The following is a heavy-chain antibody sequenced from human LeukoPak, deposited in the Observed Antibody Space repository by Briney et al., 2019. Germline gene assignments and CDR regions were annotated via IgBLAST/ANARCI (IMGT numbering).Heavy chain of an antibody. V-gene: IGHV4-39*07. CDR3: AIAGDDSREFDF. J-gene: IGHJ3*01. D-gene: IGHD3-22*01. Sequence: SETLSLTCTVSGGSIRSNNYYWGWIRQPPGKGLEWIGIMYYTGSTYYNPSLKSRVTISIDTSNNQFSLKLSSVTAADTAVYYCAIAGDDSREFDFWGQGTMVTVSS. CDR1: GGSIRSNNYY. CDR2: MYYTGST.